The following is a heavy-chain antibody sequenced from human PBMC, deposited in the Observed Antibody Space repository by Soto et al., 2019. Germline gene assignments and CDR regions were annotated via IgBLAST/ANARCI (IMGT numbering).Heavy chain of an antibody. CDR3: ARRPGNSLKYSSHFDS. CDR1: GGSFSGYY. D-gene: IGHD4-4*01. CDR2: INHSGST. Sequence: PSETLSLTCAVYGGSFSGYYWSWIRQPPGKGLEWIGEINHSGSTNYNPSLKSRVTISLDTSKNQFSLKLTSVSAADTAVYYCARRPGNSLKYSSHFDSWGPGTLVTVSS. J-gene: IGHJ4*02. V-gene: IGHV4-34*01.